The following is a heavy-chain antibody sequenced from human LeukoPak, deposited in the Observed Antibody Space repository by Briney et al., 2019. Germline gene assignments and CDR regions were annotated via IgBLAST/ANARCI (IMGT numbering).Heavy chain of an antibody. V-gene: IGHV4-39*01. CDR2: VFFQNT. J-gene: IGHJ4*02. D-gene: IGHD6-25*01. CDR3: ARQKGSTGFFDF. CDR1: VGSITSSNHL. Sequence: PSETLSLTCSVSVGSITSSNHLWGWIRQTPGDGLEWIGSVFFQNTYYNPSLKSRVTISVDITRSLLPLDLRSVTAADTALYYCARQKGSTGFFDFWGRGSLVTVSS.